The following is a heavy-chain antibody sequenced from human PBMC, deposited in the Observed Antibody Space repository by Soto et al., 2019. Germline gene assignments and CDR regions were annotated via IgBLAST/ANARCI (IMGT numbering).Heavy chain of an antibody. J-gene: IGHJ3*02. D-gene: IGHD3-3*01. CDR3: ARDQTYYDFWSGFPDDAFDI. CDR2: ISSSSSTI. Sequence: GGSLRLSCAASGFTFSSYSMNWVRQAPGKGLEWVSYISSSSSTIYYADSVKGRFTISRDNAKNSLYLQMNSLRDEGTAVYYCARDQTYYDFWSGFPDDAFDIWGQGTMVTVSS. CDR1: GFTFSSYS. V-gene: IGHV3-48*02.